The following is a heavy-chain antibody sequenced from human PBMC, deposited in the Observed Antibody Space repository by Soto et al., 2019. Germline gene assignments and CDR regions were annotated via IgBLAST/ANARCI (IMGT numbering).Heavy chain of an antibody. Sequence: QPGGSLRLSCAVSGFTFGTYWMHWVRQVPGEGLVWVARISSDGSGTSYADSVKGRFTISRDNAKNTLFLQMNSLGADDSALYYCSRGERSHFDSWGPGTLVTVSS. CDR3: SRGERSHFDS. CDR2: ISSDGSGT. V-gene: IGHV3-74*01. CDR1: GFTFGTYW. D-gene: IGHD6-25*01. J-gene: IGHJ4*02.